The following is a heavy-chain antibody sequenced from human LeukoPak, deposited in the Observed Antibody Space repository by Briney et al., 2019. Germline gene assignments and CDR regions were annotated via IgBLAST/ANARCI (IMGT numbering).Heavy chain of an antibody. CDR2: ISAYNGNT. D-gene: IGHD3-9*01. V-gene: IGHV1-18*04. J-gene: IGHJ4*02. CDR3: ARGGRYFDWLFPFVY. Sequence: ASVTVSCKASGYTLTSYGISWVRQAPGQGLEWMGLISAYNGNTNYAQKLQGRVTMTTDTSTSTAYMELRSLRSDDTAVYYCARGGRYFDWLFPFVYWGQGTLVTVSS. CDR1: GYTLTSYG.